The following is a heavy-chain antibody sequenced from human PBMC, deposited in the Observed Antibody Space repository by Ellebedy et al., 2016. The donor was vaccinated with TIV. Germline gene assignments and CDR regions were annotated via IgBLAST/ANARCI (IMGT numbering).Heavy chain of an antibody. D-gene: IGHD5-24*01. CDR1: GGSISSYY. CDR2: IYYSGSP. Sequence: MPSETLSLTCTVSGGSISSYYWIWIRQPPGRGLEWIGYIYYSGSPIYNPSLRSRVTISVDTSKNQFSLKLSSVTAADTAVYYCARRDAYKYAGLDYWGQGTLVTVSS. J-gene: IGHJ4*02. CDR3: ARRDAYKYAGLDY. V-gene: IGHV4-59*01.